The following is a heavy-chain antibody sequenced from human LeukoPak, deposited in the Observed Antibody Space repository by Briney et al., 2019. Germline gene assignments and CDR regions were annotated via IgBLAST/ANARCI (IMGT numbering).Heavy chain of an antibody. CDR1: GFTFSSYS. V-gene: IGHV3-48*01. J-gene: IGHJ3*02. Sequence: GGSLRLSCAASGFTFSSYSMNWVRQAPGKGLEWVSYISSSSSTIYYADSVKGRFTISRDNAKNSLYLQMNSLRAEDMALYYCAKSAAALNDAFDIWGQGTMVTVSS. CDR2: ISSSSSTI. CDR3: AKSAAALNDAFDI. D-gene: IGHD2-2*01.